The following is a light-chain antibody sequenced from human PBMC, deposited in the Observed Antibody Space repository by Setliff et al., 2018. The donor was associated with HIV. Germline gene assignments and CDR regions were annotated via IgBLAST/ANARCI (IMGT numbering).Light chain of an antibody. CDR3: SSYTSSSTYV. Sequence: QSVLTQAASVSGSPGQSITMSCTGTRSDVGGYNYVSWYQQHPGKAPKLMIYDVSNRPSGVSNRFSGSKSGNTASLAISGLQAEDEADYYCSSYTSSSTYVFGAGTRSPS. CDR1: RSDVGGYNY. J-gene: IGLJ1*01. CDR2: DVS. V-gene: IGLV2-14*03.